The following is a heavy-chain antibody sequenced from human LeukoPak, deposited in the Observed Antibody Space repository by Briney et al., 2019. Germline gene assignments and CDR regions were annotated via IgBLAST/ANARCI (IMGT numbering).Heavy chain of an antibody. D-gene: IGHD3-10*01. CDR1: GFTFSTYG. Sequence: GGSLRLSCAASGFTFSTYGMHWVRQAPGKGLEWVALISPDGSNKDYADSVKGRFTISRDNSKNTLYVQMDSLRAEDTAVYYCARDLRKGRYFDYWGQGTLVTVSS. V-gene: IGHV3-30*03. J-gene: IGHJ4*02. CDR2: ISPDGSNK. CDR3: ARDLRKGRYFDY.